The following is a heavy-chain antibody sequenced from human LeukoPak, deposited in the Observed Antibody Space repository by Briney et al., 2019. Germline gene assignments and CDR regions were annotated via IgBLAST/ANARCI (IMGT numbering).Heavy chain of an antibody. CDR2: IYYSGST. CDR3: ARDKYCSGGSCYSNFDY. CDR1: GGSISSYY. V-gene: IGHV4-59*01. Sequence: SETLSLTCTVSGGSISSYYWSWIRQPPGKGLEWIGYIYYSGSTNYNPSLKSRVTISVDTSKNQFSLKLSSVTAADTAVYYCARDKYCSGGSCYSNFDYWGQGTLVTVSS. D-gene: IGHD2-15*01. J-gene: IGHJ4*02.